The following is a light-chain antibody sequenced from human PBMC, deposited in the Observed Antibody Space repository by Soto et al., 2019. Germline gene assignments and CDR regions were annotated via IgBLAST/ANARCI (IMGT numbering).Light chain of an antibody. V-gene: IGKV1-33*01. J-gene: IGKJ5*01. Sequence: DIQMTQSPSSLSASVGDRVTITCQASQDISNYLNWYQQKPGKAPKLLIYDVSKLETGVPSRFSGSGSGTDFTFTISSLQPEDIATYFCQQYDDLPITFGQGTRLEIK. CDR3: QQYDDLPIT. CDR1: QDISNY. CDR2: DVS.